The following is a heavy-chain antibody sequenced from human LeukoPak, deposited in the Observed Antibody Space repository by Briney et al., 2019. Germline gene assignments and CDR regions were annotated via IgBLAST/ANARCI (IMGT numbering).Heavy chain of an antibody. CDR2: ISAYNGNT. Sequence: ASVKVSCKASGYTFTGYYMHWVRQAPGQGLEWMGWISAYNGNTNYAQKLQGRVTMTTDTSTSTAYMELRSLRSDDTAVYYCARDGIVLMVYAITDYWGQGTLVTVSS. J-gene: IGHJ4*02. CDR1: GYTFTGYY. D-gene: IGHD2-8*01. V-gene: IGHV1-18*04. CDR3: ARDGIVLMVYAITDY.